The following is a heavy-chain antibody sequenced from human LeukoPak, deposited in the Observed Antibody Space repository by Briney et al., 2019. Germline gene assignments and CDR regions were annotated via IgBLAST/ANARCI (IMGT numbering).Heavy chain of an antibody. CDR3: ARLRIYGSGRGVHYMDV. D-gene: IGHD3-10*01. CDR1: GVSISSSNSY. CDR2: IYYSGNT. J-gene: IGHJ6*03. V-gene: IGHV4-39*01. Sequence: SETLSLTCTVSGVSISSSNSYWGWIRQPPGKGLEWIGSIYYSGNTYYNASLKSQVSISIDTSKNQFSLKLSSVTAADTAVYYCARLRIYGSGRGVHYMDVWGKGTTVTISS.